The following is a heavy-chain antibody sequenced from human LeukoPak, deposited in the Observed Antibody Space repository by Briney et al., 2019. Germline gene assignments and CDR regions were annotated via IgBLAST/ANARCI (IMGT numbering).Heavy chain of an antibody. CDR3: ARTYGDAFDI. D-gene: IGHD4-17*01. CDR1: GSSITAFY. CDR2: FQYGGNS. Sequence: SETLSLTCNVSGSSITAFYWSWIRQSPGKGLEWIGSFQYGGNSKYNPSLKSRVAMSVDTSKRQLSLRLTSVTAADTAVYYCARTYGDAFDIWGQGTMVTVSS. V-gene: IGHV4-59*01. J-gene: IGHJ3*02.